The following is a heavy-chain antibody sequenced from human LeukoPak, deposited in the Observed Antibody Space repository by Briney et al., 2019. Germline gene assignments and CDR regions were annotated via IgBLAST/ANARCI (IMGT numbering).Heavy chain of an antibody. Sequence: GRSLRLSRAASGFTFSSYGMHWVRQAPGKGLEWVAVISYDGSNKYYADSVKGRFTISRDNSKNTLYLQMNSLRAEDTAVYYCAKDYGGGYSYGSWDYFDYWGQGTLVTVSS. V-gene: IGHV3-30*18. CDR1: GFTFSSYG. CDR2: ISYDGSNK. D-gene: IGHD5-18*01. CDR3: AKDYGGGYSYGSWDYFDY. J-gene: IGHJ4*02.